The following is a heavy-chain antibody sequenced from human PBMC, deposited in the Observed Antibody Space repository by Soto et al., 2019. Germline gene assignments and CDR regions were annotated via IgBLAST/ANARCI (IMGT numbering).Heavy chain of an antibody. CDR3: ANRRLGDTRPDYHGRDV. J-gene: IGHJ6*02. V-gene: IGHV2-5*01. Sequence: QITLKEAGPTLVKPTQTLTLTCPFSGFSLSTTGEGVFWIRQPPGKAPEWLALVHWNDDKRYSPSPRPSLTIRKYTSSNKVILTLTNVNPVDTVTYYCANRRLGDTRPDYHGRDVWGQGTTVIVSS. D-gene: IGHD3-3*01. CDR2: VHWNDDK. CDR1: GFSLSTTGEG.